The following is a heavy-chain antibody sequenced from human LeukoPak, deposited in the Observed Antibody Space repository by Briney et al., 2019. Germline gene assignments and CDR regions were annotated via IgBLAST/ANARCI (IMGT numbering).Heavy chain of an antibody. D-gene: IGHD3-10*01. CDR2: IYYSGST. V-gene: IGHV4-39*01. CDR3: ATRDYYGSGSYYTFYY. Sequence: SETLSLTCTVSGGSISSSSYYWGRIRQPPGKGLEWIGSIYYSGSTYYNPSLKSRVTISVDTSKNQFSLKLSSVTAADTAVYYCATRDYYGSGSYYTFYYWGQGTLVTVSS. J-gene: IGHJ4*02. CDR1: GGSISSSSYY.